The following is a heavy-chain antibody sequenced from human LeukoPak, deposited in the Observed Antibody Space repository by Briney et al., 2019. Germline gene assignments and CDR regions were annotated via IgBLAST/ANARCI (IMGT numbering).Heavy chain of an antibody. CDR3: ARSPDATYYYYYMDV. CDR1: GGSISSGNNY. CDR2: IYYNGDT. D-gene: IGHD2-15*01. V-gene: IGHV4-39*01. Sequence: SETLSLTCTVSGGSISSGNNYWGWIRQPPGKGLEWIGSIYYNGDTYYNPSLKSRVTISVDTSKNQFSLKLSPVTAADTAVYYCARSPDATYYYYYMDVWGKGTTVTVSS. J-gene: IGHJ6*03.